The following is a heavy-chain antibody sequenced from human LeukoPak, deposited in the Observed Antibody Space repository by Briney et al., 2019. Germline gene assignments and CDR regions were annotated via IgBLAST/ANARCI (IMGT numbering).Heavy chain of an antibody. J-gene: IGHJ4*02. CDR2: IKQDGSEK. CDR1: GFTFSSYW. CDR3: ARDPSRGYTYGYGDY. V-gene: IGHV3-7*01. Sequence: GGSLRLSCAASGFTFSSYWMNWFRQPPGKGLGWVANIKQDGSEKYYVDSVKGRFTISRDNAKKSLYLQMNSLRAEDTGVYYCARDPSRGYTYGYGDYWGQGILVTVSS. D-gene: IGHD5-18*01.